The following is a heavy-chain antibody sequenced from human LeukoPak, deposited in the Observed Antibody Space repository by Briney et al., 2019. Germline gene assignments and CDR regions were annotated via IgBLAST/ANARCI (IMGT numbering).Heavy chain of an antibody. D-gene: IGHD3-3*01. CDR1: GASFSGYY. Sequence: SAALSLICAVYGASFSGYYCGWVRQHPRKGLGWLGVINHSGSTNYHPSLKSRVAISVDTSKNQFSLKLSSVTAADTAVYYCARLPITIFGVVYQNYFDYWGQGTLVTVSS. V-gene: IGHV4-34*01. CDR2: INHSGST. CDR3: ARLPITIFGVVYQNYFDY. J-gene: IGHJ4*02.